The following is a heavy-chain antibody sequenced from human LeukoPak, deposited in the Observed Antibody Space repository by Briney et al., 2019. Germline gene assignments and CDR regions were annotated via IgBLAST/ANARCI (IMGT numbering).Heavy chain of an antibody. CDR3: AKTSNTYYDPPFFAFDI. CDR1: GFTFRSYV. V-gene: IGHV3-23*01. Sequence: PGGSPRLSCAASGFTFRSYVMHWVRQAPGKGLEWVSGISGSGDRTYYADSVKGRFTISRDNSQNTLYLQMNSLRAGDTALYYCAKTSNTYYDPPFFAFDIWGQGGIVTVSS. J-gene: IGHJ3*02. CDR2: ISGSGDRT. D-gene: IGHD3-22*01.